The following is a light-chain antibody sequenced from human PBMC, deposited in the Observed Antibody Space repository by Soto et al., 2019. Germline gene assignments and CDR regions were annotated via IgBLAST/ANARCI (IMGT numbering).Light chain of an antibody. J-gene: IGKJ1*01. CDR1: QSVSRRL. Sequence: EIVLTQSPGTLSLSPGERDTITCRASQSVSRRLLAWYQQKPGQAPRLLIYGASSRAAGIPDRFSGSWSGTDFTLTISSLEPEDFAVYYCHQFATTRSFGQGTKVDIK. CDR2: GAS. V-gene: IGKV3-20*01. CDR3: HQFATTRS.